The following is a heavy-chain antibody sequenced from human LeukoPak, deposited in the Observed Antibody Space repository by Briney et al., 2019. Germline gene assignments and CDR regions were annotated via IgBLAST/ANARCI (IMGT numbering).Heavy chain of an antibody. CDR1: GGSFSGYY. D-gene: IGHD3-22*01. J-gene: IGHJ4*02. V-gene: IGHV4-34*01. CDR3: ARWYDSSGYYSSEGYYFDY. Sequence: SETLSLTCAVYGGSFSGYYWSWIRQPPGKGLEWIGEINHSGSTNYNPSLKSRVTISVDTSKNQFSLKLSSVTAADTAVYYCARWYDSSGYYSSEGYYFDYWGQGTLVTVSS. CDR2: INHSGST.